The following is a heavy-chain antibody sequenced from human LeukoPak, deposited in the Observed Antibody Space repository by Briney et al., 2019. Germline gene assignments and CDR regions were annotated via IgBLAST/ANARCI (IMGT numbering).Heavy chain of an antibody. Sequence: ETLSLTCTVSGGSISSYYWSWVRQAPGKGLEWVSAISGSGGSTYYADSVKGRFTISRDNSKNTLYLQMNSLRAEDTAVYYCADDLGHWGQGTLVTVSS. CDR1: GGSISSYY. CDR3: ADDLGH. D-gene: IGHD3-16*01. J-gene: IGHJ4*02. V-gene: IGHV3-23*01. CDR2: ISGSGGST.